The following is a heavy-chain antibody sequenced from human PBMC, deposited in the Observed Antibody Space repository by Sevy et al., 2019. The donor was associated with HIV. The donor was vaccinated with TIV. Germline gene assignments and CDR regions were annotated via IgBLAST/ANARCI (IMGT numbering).Heavy chain of an antibody. V-gene: IGHV3-21*01. Sequence: GGSLRLSCAASGFTFSSYSMNWVRQAPGKGLEWVSSISSSSSYIYYADSVKGRFTIARDNAKNSLYLQINSLRAEDTAVYYCDHTVTRDYYYGMDVWGQGTTVTVSS. D-gene: IGHD4-4*01. J-gene: IGHJ6*02. CDR1: GFTFSSYS. CDR2: ISSSSSYI. CDR3: DHTVTRDYYYGMDV.